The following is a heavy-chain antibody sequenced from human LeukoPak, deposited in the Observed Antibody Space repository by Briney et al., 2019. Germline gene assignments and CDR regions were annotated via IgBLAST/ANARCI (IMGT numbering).Heavy chain of an antibody. CDR1: GGTFTGYY. V-gene: IGHV1-2*02. CDR2: INPDSGGT. CDR3: ARGPEDYDSSGYYMEYFQH. D-gene: IGHD3-22*01. Sequence: ASVKVSCKASGGTFTGYYMHWVRQAPGQGLEWMGWINPDSGGTNFAQTFQGRVTMTRDTSISTAYMELSRLRSDDTAVYYCARGPEDYDSSGYYMEYFQHWGQGTLVTVSS. J-gene: IGHJ1*01.